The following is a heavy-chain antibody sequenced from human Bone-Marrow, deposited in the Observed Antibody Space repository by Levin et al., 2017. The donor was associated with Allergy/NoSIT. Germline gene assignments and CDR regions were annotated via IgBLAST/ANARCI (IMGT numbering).Heavy chain of an antibody. CDR3: ARGRVAARRGYIDY. D-gene: IGHD6-6*01. CDR1: QFTFYNYA. V-gene: IGHV3-30-3*01. CDR2: ISFDGSDE. Sequence: PGESLKISCAASQFTFYNYAMHWVRQSPGKGLEWVAVISFDGSDEYYADSVKGRFTISRDNSKNTLSLQMNNLRAEDTAVYYCARGRVAARRGYIDYWGQGTLVTVSS. J-gene: IGHJ4*02.